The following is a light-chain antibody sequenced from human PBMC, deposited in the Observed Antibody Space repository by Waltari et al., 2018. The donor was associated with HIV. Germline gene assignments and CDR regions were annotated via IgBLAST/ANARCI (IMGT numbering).Light chain of an antibody. CDR2: HND. J-gene: IGLJ3*02. V-gene: IGLV1-51*01. Sequence: QSVLTQPPSVSAAPGRKVTISCSGSSSNIGSHYVSWYQHLPGTAPKLLIYHNDDRPSGIPDRFSGSRSGTSASLDITGLQTGDEADYHCGTWDSSLSTVVFGGGTKLTVL. CDR1: SSNIGSHY. CDR3: GTWDSSLSTVV.